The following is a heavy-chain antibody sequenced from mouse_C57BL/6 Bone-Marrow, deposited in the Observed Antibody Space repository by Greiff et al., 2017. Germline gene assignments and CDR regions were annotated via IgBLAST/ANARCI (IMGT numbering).Heavy chain of an antibody. V-gene: IGHV1-15*01. Sequence: QVHVKQSGAELVRPGASVTLSCKASGYTFTDYEMHWVKQTPVHGLEWIGAIDPETGGTAYNQKFKGKAILTADKSSSTAYMELRSLTSEDSAVYYCTILLPAAYWGQGTLVTVSA. CDR1: GYTFTDYE. J-gene: IGHJ3*01. CDR2: IDPETGGT. CDR3: TILLPAAY. D-gene: IGHD2-10*01.